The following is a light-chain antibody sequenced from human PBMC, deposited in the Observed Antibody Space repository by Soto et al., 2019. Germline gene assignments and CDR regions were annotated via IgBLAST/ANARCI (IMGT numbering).Light chain of an antibody. CDR1: QSVSTY. Sequence: EIVLTQSPATLSLSPGERATLSCRASQSVSTYLAWYQQKPGQAPRLLIYDASNRATGIAARFSGSGSGTDFTLTISSLEPEDFAVYYCQQRSSWITFGQGTRLEIK. CDR2: DAS. V-gene: IGKV3-11*01. CDR3: QQRSSWIT. J-gene: IGKJ5*01.